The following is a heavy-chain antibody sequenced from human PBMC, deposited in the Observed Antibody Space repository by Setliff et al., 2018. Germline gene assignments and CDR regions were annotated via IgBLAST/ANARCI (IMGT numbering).Heavy chain of an antibody. Sequence: LSLSCAASGFSFTDAWMNWARQAPGKGLEWVGRIKSKRDGVTTDYAAPVKGRFTISRDDSKNTLYLQMNSLKTEDTAVYYCTRAARYYDSSVGPFDYWGQGTLVTVSS. CDR1: GFSFTDAW. J-gene: IGHJ4*02. D-gene: IGHD3-22*01. V-gene: IGHV3-15*07. CDR2: IKSKRDGVTT. CDR3: TRAARYYDSSVGPFDY.